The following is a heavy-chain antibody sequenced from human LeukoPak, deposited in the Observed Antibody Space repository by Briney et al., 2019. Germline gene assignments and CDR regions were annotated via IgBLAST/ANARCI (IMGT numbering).Heavy chain of an antibody. CDR1: GGTFSSYA. Sequence: GASVKVSCKASGGTFSSYAISWVRQAPGQGLEWMGRIIPILGIANYAQKFQGRVTITADKSTSTAYMELSSLRSEDAAVYYCARDEGNYDSWSGYYFDYWGQGTQVTVSS. V-gene: IGHV1-69*04. D-gene: IGHD3-3*01. CDR3: ARDEGNYDSWSGYYFDY. J-gene: IGHJ4*02. CDR2: IIPILGIA.